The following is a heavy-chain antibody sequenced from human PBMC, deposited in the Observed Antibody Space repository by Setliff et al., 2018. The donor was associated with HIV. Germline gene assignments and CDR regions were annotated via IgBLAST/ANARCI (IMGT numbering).Heavy chain of an antibody. Sequence: ASVKVSCKASGYIFTSYGVNWVRQAPGQGLEWMGWMDPNNGHTTYAQNFQGRVTITRDTSVGTAYMELSSLRSEDTAVYYCARALRGFHGSGTQFYYYLDVWGKGTTVTVS. CDR3: ARALRGFHGSGTQFYYYLDV. D-gene: IGHD3-10*01. V-gene: IGHV1-8*03. CDR1: GYIFTSYG. CDR2: MDPNNGHT. J-gene: IGHJ6*03.